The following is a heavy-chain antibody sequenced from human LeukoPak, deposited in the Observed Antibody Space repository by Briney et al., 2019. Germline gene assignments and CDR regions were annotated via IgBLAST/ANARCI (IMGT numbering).Heavy chain of an antibody. CDR2: INPNSGGT. CDR1: GYTFTGYY. D-gene: IGHD4-23*01. V-gene: IGHV1-2*02. CDR3: ARDGDYGGNSGQDY. Sequence: ASVKVSCKASGYTFTGYYMHWVRQAPGQGLEWMGWINPNSGGTNYAQKFQGRVTMTRDTSISTAYMELSRLRSDDTAVYYCARDGDYGGNSGQDYWGQGTLVTVSS. J-gene: IGHJ4*02.